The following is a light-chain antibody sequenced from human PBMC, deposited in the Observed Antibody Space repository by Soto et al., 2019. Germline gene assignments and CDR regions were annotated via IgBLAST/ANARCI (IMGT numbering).Light chain of an antibody. V-gene: IGLV1-40*01. Sequence: QLVLTQPPSMSGAPGQRVTISCTGSSTNIGAGYEVHWYQQLPGTAPKVFIYSNNNRPSGVPDRFSGSKSGTSASLAITGLQAEDEADYYCQSYDTRLNAVVFGGGTQLTVL. CDR2: SNN. CDR3: QSYDTRLNAVV. J-gene: IGLJ2*01. CDR1: STNIGAGYE.